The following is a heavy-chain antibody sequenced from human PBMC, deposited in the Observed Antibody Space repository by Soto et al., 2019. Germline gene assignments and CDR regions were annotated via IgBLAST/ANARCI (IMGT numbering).Heavy chain of an antibody. CDR2: ISAYNGNT. Sequence: ASVKVSCKASGCTFTSYGISWVRQAPGQGLEWMGWISAYNGNTNYAQKLQGRVTMTTDTSTSTAYMELRSLRSDDTAVYYCARLNDILTGYPDYFDYWGQGTLVTVSS. CDR1: GCTFTSYG. D-gene: IGHD3-9*01. CDR3: ARLNDILTGYPDYFDY. V-gene: IGHV1-18*01. J-gene: IGHJ4*02.